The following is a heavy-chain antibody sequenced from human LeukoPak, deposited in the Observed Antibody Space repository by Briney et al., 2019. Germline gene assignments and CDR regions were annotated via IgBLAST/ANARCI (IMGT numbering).Heavy chain of an antibody. V-gene: IGHV1-69*02. CDR3: ARRADSSNFPDY. J-gene: IGHJ4*02. D-gene: IGHD6-13*01. Sequence: SVKVSCKASGYTFTGYYMHWVRQAPGQGLEWMGRIIPILGIANYAQKFQGRVTITADKSTSTVYMELSSLRSEDTAVYYCARRADSSNFPDYWGQGTLVTVSS. CDR1: GYTFTGYY. CDR2: IIPILGIA.